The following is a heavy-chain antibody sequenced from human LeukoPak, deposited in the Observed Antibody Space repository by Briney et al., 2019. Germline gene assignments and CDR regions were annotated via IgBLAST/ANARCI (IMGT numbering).Heavy chain of an antibody. J-gene: IGHJ4*02. Sequence: SETLSLTCTVSGYSISSGYYWGWIRQPPGKGLEWIGSIYHSGSTYYNPSLKSRVTISVDTSKNQFSLKLSSVTAADTAVYYCARPLAAAGTSYFDYWGQGTLVTVSS. V-gene: IGHV4-38-2*02. D-gene: IGHD6-13*01. CDR2: IYHSGST. CDR3: ARPLAAAGTSYFDY. CDR1: GYSISSGYY.